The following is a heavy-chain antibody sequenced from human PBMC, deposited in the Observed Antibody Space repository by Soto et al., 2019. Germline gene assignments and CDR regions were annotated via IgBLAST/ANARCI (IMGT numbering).Heavy chain of an antibody. CDR1: GGSISSYS. V-gene: IGHV4-59*08. CDR2: IYYSGYT. CDR3: ARRIRIGNYVGYYYYMDV. D-gene: IGHD1-7*01. J-gene: IGHJ6*03. Sequence: PSETLSLTCTVSGGSISSYSWSWIRQPPGKGLEWIGYIYYSGYTNYNPSLESRVTISVDTSKDQFSLKLSSVTAADTAVYYCARRIRIGNYVGYYYYMDVWGKGTTVTVSS.